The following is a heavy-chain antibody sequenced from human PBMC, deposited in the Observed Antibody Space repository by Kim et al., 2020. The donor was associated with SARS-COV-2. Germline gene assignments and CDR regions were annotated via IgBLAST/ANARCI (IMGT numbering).Heavy chain of an antibody. Sequence: SETLSLTCTVSGGSVSSGSYYWSWIRQPPGKGLEWIGYIYYSGSTNYNSSLKSRATISVDTSKNQFSLKLSSVTAADTAVYYCARGISCSSTSCDLYWFDPWGQGTLVTVSS. D-gene: IGHD2-2*01. CDR3: ARGISCSSTSCDLYWFDP. J-gene: IGHJ5*02. V-gene: IGHV4-61*01. CDR1: GGSVSSGSYY. CDR2: IYYSGST.